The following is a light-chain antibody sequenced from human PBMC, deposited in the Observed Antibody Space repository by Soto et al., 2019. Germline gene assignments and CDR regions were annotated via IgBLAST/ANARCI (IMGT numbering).Light chain of an antibody. V-gene: IGKV3-20*01. CDR3: HQYGSSPAT. Sequence: EIVLTQSPGTLSLSPGERATLSCRASQSVSSSFLAWYQQKPGQAPRLLIYGASSRATSIPDRFSGSGSGTDFTLTISRLGPEDFAVYYCHQYGSSPATFGQGTKVEIK. CDR2: GAS. CDR1: QSVSSSF. J-gene: IGKJ1*01.